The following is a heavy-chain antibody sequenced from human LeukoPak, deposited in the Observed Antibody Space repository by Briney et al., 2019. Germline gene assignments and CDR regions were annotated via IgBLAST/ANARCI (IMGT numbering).Heavy chain of an antibody. J-gene: IGHJ6*03. CDR3: VKFRGIQHYNYHMDV. CDR1: GFTFSSYA. D-gene: IGHD3-10*01. CDR2: LTGSGGNT. Sequence: GGSLRLSCVASGFTFSSYAMSWVRQAPGKGLELVSGLTGSGGNTYYADSVKGRFTISRDNSKNTLSLQMNSLRAEDAAVYYCVKFRGIQHYNYHMDVWGKGTTVTVSS. V-gene: IGHV3-23*01.